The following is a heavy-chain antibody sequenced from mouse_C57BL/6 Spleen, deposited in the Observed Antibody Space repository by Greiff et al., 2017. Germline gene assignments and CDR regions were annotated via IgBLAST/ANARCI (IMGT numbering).Heavy chain of an antibody. J-gene: IGHJ2*01. D-gene: IGHD1-1*01. CDR2: INYDGSST. CDR1: GFTFSDYY. CDR3: ARVVTTVNYFDY. Sequence: EVQLVESEGGLVQPGSSMKLSCTASGFTFSDYYMAWVRQVPEKGLEWVANINYDGSSTYYLDSLKSRFIISRDNAKNILYLQMSSLKSEDTATYYCARVVTTVNYFDYWGQGTTLTVSS. V-gene: IGHV5-16*01.